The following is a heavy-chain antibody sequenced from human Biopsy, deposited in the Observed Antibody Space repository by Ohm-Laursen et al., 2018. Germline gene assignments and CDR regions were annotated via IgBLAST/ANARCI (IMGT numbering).Heavy chain of an antibody. D-gene: IGHD5-18*01. J-gene: IGHJ4*02. CDR2: IRSIGSGGTT. V-gene: IGHV3-49*03. CDR3: TKWSGGYSYSSL. Sequence: SLRLSYSASGFNFGDLGMGWFRQVPGKGLECVSLIRSIGSGGTTEYAESVKGRFTVSRDDSKSLTYLQMSSLKIEDTGIYYCTKWSGGYSYSSLWGRGTLVTVSS. CDR1: GFNFGDLG.